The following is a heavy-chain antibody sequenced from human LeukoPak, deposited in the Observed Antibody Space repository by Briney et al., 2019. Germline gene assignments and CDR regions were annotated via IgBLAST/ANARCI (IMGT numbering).Heavy chain of an antibody. CDR3: ARDDYYGSGSYSYYYYGMDV. V-gene: IGHV4-59*12. J-gene: IGHJ6*02. CDR2: IYYSGST. CDR1: GGSISSYY. D-gene: IGHD3-10*01. Sequence: PSETLSLTCTVSGGSISSYYWSWIRQPPGKGLEWIGSIYYSGSTHYNLSLKSRVTISVDTSKNQFSLKLSSVTAADTAVYYCARDDYYGSGSYSYYYYGMDVWGRGTTVTVSS.